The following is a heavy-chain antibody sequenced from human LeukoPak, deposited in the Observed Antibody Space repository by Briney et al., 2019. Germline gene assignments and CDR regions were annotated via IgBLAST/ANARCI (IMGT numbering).Heavy chain of an antibody. Sequence: GGSLRLSCAASGFTFSSYAMSWVRQAPGKGLEWASAISGSGGTTYYADSVKGRFTISRDNSKNTLHLQMNSLRTEDTAVYYCAKGYCSSTTCYSRFDYWGQGTLVTVSS. J-gene: IGHJ4*02. CDR2: ISGSGGTT. CDR1: GFTFSSYA. V-gene: IGHV3-23*01. D-gene: IGHD2-2*01. CDR3: AKGYCSSTTCYSRFDY.